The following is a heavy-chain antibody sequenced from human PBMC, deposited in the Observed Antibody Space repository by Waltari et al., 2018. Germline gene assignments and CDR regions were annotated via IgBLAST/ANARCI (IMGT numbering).Heavy chain of an antibody. CDR3: ARQASCSSTSCYGSNILIDY. CDR1: GYSISSGYY. J-gene: IGHJ4*02. CDR2: IYHSGST. D-gene: IGHD2-2*01. Sequence: QVQLQESGPGLVKPSETLSLTCAVSGYSISSGYYWGWIRQPPGKGLEWIGSIYHSGSTYYNPSLKSRVTISVDTSKNQFSLKLSSVTAADTAVYYCARQASCSSTSCYGSNILIDYWGQGTLVIVSS. V-gene: IGHV4-38-2*01.